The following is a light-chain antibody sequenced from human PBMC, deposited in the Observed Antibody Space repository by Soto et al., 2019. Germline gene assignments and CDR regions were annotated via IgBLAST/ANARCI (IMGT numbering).Light chain of an antibody. CDR1: QSISRY. V-gene: IGKV1-39*01. CDR3: QRSDSTPLT. CDR2: AAS. J-gene: IGKJ4*01. Sequence: DIQMTQSPSSLSASVGDRVTITCRASQSISRYLNWYQQEPGKAPKLLIYAASSLQSGVPSRFSGSESGTDFTLTISSLQPEDFATYYCQRSDSTPLTFGGGTKVEIK.